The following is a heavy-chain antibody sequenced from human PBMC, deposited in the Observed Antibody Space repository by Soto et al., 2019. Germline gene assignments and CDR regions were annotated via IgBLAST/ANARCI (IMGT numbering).Heavy chain of an antibody. V-gene: IGHV1-3*01. CDR3: ARVPSGSYYYYYGMDV. Sequence: GASVKVSCKASGYTFTSYAMHWVRQAPGQRLEWMGWINAGNGNTKYSQKFQGRVTITRDTSASTAYMELSSLRSEDTAAYYCARVPSGSYYYYYGMDVWGQGTTVTVSS. CDR1: GYTFTSYA. J-gene: IGHJ6*02. CDR2: INAGNGNT. D-gene: IGHD7-27*01.